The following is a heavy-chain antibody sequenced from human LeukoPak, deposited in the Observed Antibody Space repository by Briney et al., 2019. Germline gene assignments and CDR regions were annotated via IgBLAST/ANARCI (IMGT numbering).Heavy chain of an antibody. J-gene: IGHJ4*02. CDR3: ARVSDSSGYYPIDY. D-gene: IGHD3-22*01. V-gene: IGHV3-20*04. CDR1: GFTFDDYA. Sequence: PGGSLRLSCAASGFTFDDYAMSWVRHAPGKGLEWVSGIKWNGGSTGYADSVKGRFTISRDNAKNSLYLQMNSLRAEDTALYYCARVSDSSGYYPIDYWGQGTLVTVSS. CDR2: IKWNGGST.